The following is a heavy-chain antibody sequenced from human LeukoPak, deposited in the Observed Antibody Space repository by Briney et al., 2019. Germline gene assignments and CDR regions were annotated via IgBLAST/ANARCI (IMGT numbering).Heavy chain of an antibody. CDR3: ARGYCTNGVCHRRPYYYYYYMDV. D-gene: IGHD2-8*01. V-gene: IGHV1-8*01. Sequence: ASVRVSCKASGYTFTSYDINWERQATGQGLEWMGWMNPNSGNTGYAQKFQGRVTMTRNTSISTAYMELSSLRSEDTAVYYCARGYCTNGVCHRRPYYYYYYMDVWGKGTTVTVSS. CDR1: GYTFTSYD. J-gene: IGHJ6*03. CDR2: MNPNSGNT.